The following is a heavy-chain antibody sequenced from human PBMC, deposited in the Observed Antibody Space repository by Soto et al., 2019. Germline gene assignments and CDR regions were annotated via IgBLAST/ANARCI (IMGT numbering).Heavy chain of an antibody. CDR3: AGTYMGSSWKRSWFDP. D-gene: IGHD6-13*01. J-gene: IGHJ5*02. CDR1: GGSFSGYY. CDR2: INHSGST. V-gene: IGHV4-34*01. Sequence: PSETLSLTCAVYGGSFSGYYWSWIRQPPGKGLEWIGEINHSGSTNYNPSLKSRVTISVDTSKNQFSLKLSSVTAADTAVYYCAGTYMGSSWKRSWFDPWGQGTLVTVSS.